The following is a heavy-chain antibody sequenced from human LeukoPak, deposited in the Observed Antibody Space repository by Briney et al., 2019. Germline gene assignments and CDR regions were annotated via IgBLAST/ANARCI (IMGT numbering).Heavy chain of an antibody. Sequence: GGSLRLSCAGSGFTFSGFSMHWVRQAPGRGLEYVSAINGAGDRTYYADSVKGRFTISRDNSKNTLYLQMGNLRGEDMALYFCARIGMENFYDLWGQGTLVTVSA. CDR3: ARIGMENFYDL. CDR1: GFTFSGFS. D-gene: IGHD2/OR15-2a*01. V-gene: IGHV3-64*02. J-gene: IGHJ5*02. CDR2: INGAGDRT.